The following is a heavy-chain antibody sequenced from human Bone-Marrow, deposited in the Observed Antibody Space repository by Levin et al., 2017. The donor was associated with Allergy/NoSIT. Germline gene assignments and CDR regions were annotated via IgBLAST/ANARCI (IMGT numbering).Heavy chain of an antibody. J-gene: IGHJ6*02. CDR3: ARDLFNYYGSGSYYTYYYYGMDV. V-gene: IGHV3-30-3*01. CDR2: ISYDGSNK. Sequence: GGSLRLSCAASGFTFSSYAMHWVRQAPGKGLEWVAVISYDGSNKYYADSVKGRFTISRDNSKNTLYLQMNSLRAEDTAVYYCARDLFNYYGSGSYYTYYYYGMDVWGQGTTVTVSS. D-gene: IGHD3-10*01. CDR1: GFTFSSYA.